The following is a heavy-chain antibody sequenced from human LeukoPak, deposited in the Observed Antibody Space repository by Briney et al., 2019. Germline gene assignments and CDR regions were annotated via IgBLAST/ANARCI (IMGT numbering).Heavy chain of an antibody. Sequence: SETLSLTCTVSGGSITGYYWSWIRQPPGEGLEWIAYIYYSGTTTYNPSLKSRVTISLDTSKNQFSLRLNSVTAADTAVYYCARAASSGWYADYWGQGPLVTVSS. J-gene: IGHJ4*02. D-gene: IGHD6-19*01. V-gene: IGHV4-59*01. CDR3: ARAASSGWYADY. CDR2: IYYSGTT. CDR1: GGSITGYY.